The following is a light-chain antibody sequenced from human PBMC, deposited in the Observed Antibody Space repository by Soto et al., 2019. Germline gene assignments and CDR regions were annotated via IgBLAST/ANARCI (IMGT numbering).Light chain of an antibody. V-gene: IGKV1-5*03. Sequence: DIQMTQSPSTLSASVGDRVTITCRATQSISGWLAWYQQKPGKAPKLLIYKASSLESGVPSRFSGSGSGTEFTLTISSLQPDDFATYYCQHYNSYSNTFGQGTRLEIK. CDR3: QHYNSYSNT. J-gene: IGKJ5*01. CDR1: QSISGW. CDR2: KAS.